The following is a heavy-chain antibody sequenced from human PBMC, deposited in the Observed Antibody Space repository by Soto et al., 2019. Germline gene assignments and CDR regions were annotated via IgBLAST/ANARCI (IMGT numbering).Heavy chain of an antibody. CDR3: ARGDCSGGSCYLGGMDV. D-gene: IGHD2-15*01. V-gene: IGHV3-13*05. CDR1: GCTCSGYD. Sequence: VGSLSLSCTASGCTCSGYDTHWVRQATGKGLEWVSAIGTAGDPYYPGSVKGRFTISRENAKNSLYLQMNSLRAGDTAVYYCARGDCSGGSCYLGGMDVWGQGTTVTVS. J-gene: IGHJ6*02. CDR2: IGTAGDP.